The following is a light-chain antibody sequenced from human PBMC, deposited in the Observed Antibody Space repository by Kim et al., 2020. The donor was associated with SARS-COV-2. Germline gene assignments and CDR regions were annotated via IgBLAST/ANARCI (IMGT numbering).Light chain of an antibody. CDR2: GAS. J-gene: IGKJ5*01. Sequence: VSPGERATLFCRARQSVSRNLAWYQQKPGQAPRLLIYGASTRATAIPARFSGSGSGTEFTLTIHSLQSEDFALYYCQQYNNWPLTFGQGTRLEIK. V-gene: IGKV3-15*01. CDR3: QQYNNWPLT. CDR1: QSVSRN.